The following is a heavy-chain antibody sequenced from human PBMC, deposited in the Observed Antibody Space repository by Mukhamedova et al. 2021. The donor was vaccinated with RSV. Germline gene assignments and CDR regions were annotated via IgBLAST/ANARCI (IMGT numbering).Heavy chain of an antibody. CDR3: ARDLGYCSSTSCAEKGSDAFDI. V-gene: IGHV3-7*01. Sequence: GLEWVANIKQDGSEKYYVDSVKGRFTFSRDNAKNSLHLQMNSLRAEDTAVYYCARDLGYCSSTSCAEKGSDAFDIWGQGTMVTVS. D-gene: IGHD2-2*01. J-gene: IGHJ3*02. CDR2: IKQDGSEK.